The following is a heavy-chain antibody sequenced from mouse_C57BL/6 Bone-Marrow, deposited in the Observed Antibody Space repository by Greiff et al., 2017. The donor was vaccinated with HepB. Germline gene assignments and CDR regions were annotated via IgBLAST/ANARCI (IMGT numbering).Heavy chain of an antibody. CDR2: IDPSDSYT. J-gene: IGHJ3*01. CDR1: GYTFTSYW. V-gene: IGHV1-50*01. D-gene: IGHD2-3*01. Sequence: QVQLQQPGAELVKPGASVKLSCKASGYTFTSYWMQWVKQRPGQGLEWIGEIDPSDSYTNYYQKFKGKATLTVDTSSSTAYMQLSSLTSEDSAVYYCARSGGYSFAYWGQGTLVTVSA. CDR3: ARSGGYSFAY.